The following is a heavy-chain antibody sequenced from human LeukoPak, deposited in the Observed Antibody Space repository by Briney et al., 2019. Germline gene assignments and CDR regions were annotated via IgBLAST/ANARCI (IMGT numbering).Heavy chain of an antibody. V-gene: IGHV1-2*02. Sequence: ASVKVSCKASGYTFINFLISWVRQAPGQGLEWMGWINPNSGGTNYAQKFQGRVTMTRDTSISTAYMELSRLRSDDTAVYYCTRHKTSMVRGYYYYYMDVWGKGTTVTISS. CDR2: INPNSGGT. CDR1: GYTFINFL. D-gene: IGHD3-10*01. J-gene: IGHJ6*03. CDR3: TRHKTSMVRGYYYYYMDV.